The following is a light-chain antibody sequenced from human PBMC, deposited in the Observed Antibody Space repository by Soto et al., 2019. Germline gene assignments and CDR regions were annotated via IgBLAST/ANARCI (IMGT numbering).Light chain of an antibody. CDR3: QQYNNWPLT. CDR1: QSVNSK. CDR2: GAS. V-gene: IGKV3-15*01. Sequence: EIVMTQSPATLSVSPGERAALSCRASQSVNSKLAWYQQKPGQAPRLLIYGASTRATGIPARFSGSGSGTEFTLTVSRLQSEDFAVYYCQQYNNWPLTFGQGTRLDIK. J-gene: IGKJ5*01.